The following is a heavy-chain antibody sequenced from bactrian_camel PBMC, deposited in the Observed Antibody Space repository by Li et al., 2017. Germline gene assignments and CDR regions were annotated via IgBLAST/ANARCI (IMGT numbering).Heavy chain of an antibody. Sequence: QLVESGGGAVQPGGSLRLSCAASGFTFSSYWMYWVRQAPGKGLEWVSTINSGGGTTYYADSVKGRFTISRDNAKNTVYLQMNSLKPEDTAVYYCAADARRGSCYSLFVRSAFNVWGRGTQVTVS. V-gene: IGHV3S25*01. CDR3: AADARRGSCYSLFVRSAFNV. CDR2: INSGGGTT. J-gene: IGHJ4*01. CDR1: GFTFSSYW. D-gene: IGHD2*01.